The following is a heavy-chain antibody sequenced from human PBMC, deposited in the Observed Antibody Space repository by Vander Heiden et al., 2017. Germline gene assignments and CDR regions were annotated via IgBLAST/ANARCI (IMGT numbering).Heavy chain of an antibody. CDR2: ISGSGGSI. Sequence: DVRLLESGGILIKREGSLGLSCAASGLSVSHSTMSWARQAPGKGLECVSAISGSGGSIYYADSVTGRFTVSSDNSRNTLSLHMTSLRAEDTAIYYCAKDQGKYDFWSGYSLFENWGQGTLVTVSS. D-gene: IGHD3-3*01. CDR1: GLSVSHST. J-gene: IGHJ4*02. V-gene: IGHV3-23*01. CDR3: AKDQGKYDFWSGYSLFEN.